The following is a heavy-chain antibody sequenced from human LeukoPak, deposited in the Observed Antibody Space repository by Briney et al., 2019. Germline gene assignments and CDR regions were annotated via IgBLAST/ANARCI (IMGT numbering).Heavy chain of an antibody. CDR1: GYTFTGYY. J-gene: IGHJ4*02. Sequence: ASVKVSCKASGYTFTGYYMHWVRQAPGQGLEWMGWINPNSGGTNYAQKFQGRVTMTRDTSISTAYMELSRLRSDDTAVYYCAKDHYYGSGSYYSDYWGQGTLVTVSS. CDR3: AKDHYYGSGSYYSDY. V-gene: IGHV1-2*02. D-gene: IGHD3-10*01. CDR2: INPNSGGT.